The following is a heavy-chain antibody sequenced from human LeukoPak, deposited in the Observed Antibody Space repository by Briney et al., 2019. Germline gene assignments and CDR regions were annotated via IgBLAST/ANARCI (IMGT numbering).Heavy chain of an antibody. CDR1: GFTFSDYY. CDR3: AKGRWLLLFFDY. J-gene: IGHJ4*02. D-gene: IGHD3-22*01. CDR2: ISSSGSTT. Sequence: PGGSLRLSCAASGFTFSDYYMSWIRQAPGKGLEWVSYISSSGSTTYYADSVKGRFTISRDNSKNTLYLQMNSLRAEDTAVYYCAKGRWLLLFFDYWGQGTLVTVSS. V-gene: IGHV3-11*01.